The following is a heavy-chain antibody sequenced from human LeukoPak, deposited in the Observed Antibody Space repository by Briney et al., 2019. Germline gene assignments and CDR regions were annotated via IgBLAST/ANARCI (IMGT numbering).Heavy chain of an antibody. J-gene: IGHJ4*02. CDR3: ARGTSPFLTDFDY. Sequence: GGSLRLSCAASGFTFRCYWMSWVRQAPGKGLEWVANIKQDGSEEYYVDSVKGRFTISRDNAKNSLYLQMNSLRVEDTAVYYCARGTSPFLTDFDYWGQGNLVTVSS. CDR2: IKQDGSEE. D-gene: IGHD3-9*01. CDR1: GFTFRCYW. V-gene: IGHV3-7*01.